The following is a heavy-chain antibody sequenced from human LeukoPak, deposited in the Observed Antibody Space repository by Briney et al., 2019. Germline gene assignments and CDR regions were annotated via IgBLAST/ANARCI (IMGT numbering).Heavy chain of an antibody. V-gene: IGHV3-43*01. CDR3: TRDTDFGSPTNYFDH. Sequence: GRSLRLSCAASGFTLADYAMHWVRQAPRKGLQWVSLISCEGHTTYYADSVRGRFTISRDNTKNSLFLEMKSLTTDDTAFYYCTRDTDFGSPTNYFDHWGQGTLVSVSS. CDR1: GFTLADYA. J-gene: IGHJ4*02. D-gene: IGHD3-10*01. CDR2: ISCEGHTT.